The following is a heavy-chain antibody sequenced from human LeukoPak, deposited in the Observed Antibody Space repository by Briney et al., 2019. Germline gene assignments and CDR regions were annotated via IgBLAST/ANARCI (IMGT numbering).Heavy chain of an antibody. V-gene: IGHV3-74*01. J-gene: IGHJ4*02. Sequence: PGGSLRLSCAASGFTFSSYWMRWVRQAPGKGLVWVSRINSDGSRTTYADAVKGRFTVSRDNAKNTLYLQMNSLRAEDTAVYYCTTTRLADAFYFDYWGQGTLVTVSS. CDR3: TTTRLADAFYFDY. D-gene: IGHD6-13*01. CDR1: GFTFSSYW. CDR2: INSDGSRT.